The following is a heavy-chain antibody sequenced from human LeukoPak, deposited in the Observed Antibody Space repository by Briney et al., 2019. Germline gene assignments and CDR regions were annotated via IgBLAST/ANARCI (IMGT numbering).Heavy chain of an antibody. CDR3: AKRLSSGYYYGMDV. D-gene: IGHD3-22*01. V-gene: IGHV3-23*01. CDR2: ISGSGGNT. J-gene: IGHJ6*02. CDR1: GFTFSSYG. Sequence: GGSLRLSCAAFGFTFSSYGLSWVRQAPGKGLEWVSTISGSGGNTYYADSVKGRFTISRDNSKNTLYLQMNSLRAEDTAIYYCAKRLSSGYYYGMDVWGQGTTVTVSS.